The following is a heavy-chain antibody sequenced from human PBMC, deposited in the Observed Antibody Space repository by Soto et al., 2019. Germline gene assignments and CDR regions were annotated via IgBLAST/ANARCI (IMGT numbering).Heavy chain of an antibody. CDR3: ARGLSGYSGYDYNYFDY. CDR2: IYSSGST. V-gene: IGHV3-53*01. CDR1: GFTVSSNY. Sequence: GSLRLSCAASGFTVSSNYMSWVRQAPGKGLEWVSVIYSSGSTYYADSVKGRFTISRDNSKNTLYLQMNSLRAEDTAVYYCARGLSGYSGYDYNYFDYWGQGTLVTVSS. D-gene: IGHD5-12*01. J-gene: IGHJ4*02.